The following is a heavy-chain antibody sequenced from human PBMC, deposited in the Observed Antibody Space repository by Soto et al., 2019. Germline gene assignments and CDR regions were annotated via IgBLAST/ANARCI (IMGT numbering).Heavy chain of an antibody. D-gene: IGHD3-10*01. CDR1: GGSISSGSYY. Sequence: SETLSLTCTVSGGSISSGSYYWSWIRQHPGKGLERIGNIYYSGSTYYNPSLKSLVTISVDTSKNQFSLNLSPVTAADSAVYYCARVSAINYYGSGSYYNARWFDPWGQGTLVTVSS. J-gene: IGHJ5*02. CDR2: IYYSGST. CDR3: ARVSAINYYGSGSYYNARWFDP. V-gene: IGHV4-31*01.